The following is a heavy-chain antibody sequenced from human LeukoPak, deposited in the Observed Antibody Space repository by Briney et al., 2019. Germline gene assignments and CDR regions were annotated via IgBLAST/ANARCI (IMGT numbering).Heavy chain of an antibody. Sequence: PSETLSLTCTVSGGSISSSSYYWGWIRQPPGKGLEWIGSIYYSGSTYYNPSLKSRVTISVDTSKNQFSLKLSSVTAADTAVYYCARYSSGWQRDAGFDYWGQGTLVTVSS. CDR1: GGSISSSSYY. CDR2: IYYSGST. CDR3: ARYSSGWQRDAGFDY. V-gene: IGHV4-39*07. J-gene: IGHJ4*02. D-gene: IGHD6-19*01.